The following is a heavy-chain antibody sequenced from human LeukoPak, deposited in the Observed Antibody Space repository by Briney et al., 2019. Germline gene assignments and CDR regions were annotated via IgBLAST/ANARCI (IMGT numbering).Heavy chain of an antibody. CDR2: IIPIFGSA. J-gene: IGHJ3*02. CDR1: GGTFSSYA. V-gene: IGHV1-69*06. D-gene: IGHD4-23*01. Sequence: SVKVSCKASGGTFSSYAISWVRQAPGQGLEWMGRIIPIFGSANYAQKFQGRVTITADKSTSTAYMELSSLRSEDTAVYYCASNSYGGYDAFDIWGQGTMVTVSS. CDR3: ASNSYGGYDAFDI.